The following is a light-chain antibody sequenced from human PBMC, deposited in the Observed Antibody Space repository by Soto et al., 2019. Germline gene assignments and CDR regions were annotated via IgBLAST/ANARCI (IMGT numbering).Light chain of an antibody. J-gene: IGKJ1*01. CDR2: GAS. CDR3: QQYVNSPQSPQT. CDR1: QSVSSAY. V-gene: IGKV3-20*01. Sequence: EIVLTQSPGTLSLSPGERATLSCRPSQSVSSAYLAWYQQKPGQAPRLLIYGASSRATGIPDRFSGRGSGTDFTLTISRLEPXDFAVYYCQQYVNSPQSPQTFGQGTKVDTK.